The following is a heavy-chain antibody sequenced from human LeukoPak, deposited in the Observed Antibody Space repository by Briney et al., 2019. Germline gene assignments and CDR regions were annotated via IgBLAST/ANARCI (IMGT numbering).Heavy chain of an antibody. Sequence: GESLRISCKGSGYRFTSYWIGWVRPMPGKGLEWMGIIYPGDSDTRYSPSFQGQVTISADKSISTAYLQWSSLKASDTAMYYCASSASSAKGYWFDPWGQGTLVTVSS. CDR1: GYRFTSYW. CDR2: IYPGDSDT. CDR3: ASSASSAKGYWFDP. J-gene: IGHJ5*02. D-gene: IGHD3-22*01. V-gene: IGHV5-51*01.